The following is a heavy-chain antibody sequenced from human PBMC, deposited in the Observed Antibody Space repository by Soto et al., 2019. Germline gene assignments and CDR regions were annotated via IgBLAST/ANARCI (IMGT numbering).Heavy chain of an antibody. Sequence: EVQLVESGGGLVQPGGSLRLSCAASGFTFSSYWMHWVRQAPGKGLVWVSRINGDGTSTTYADSVKGRFTISRDNTKNTLYVQMNRLRAEDTALYYCLRGGSSGRYGTFDYWGQGTLVTVSS. V-gene: IGHV3-74*01. J-gene: IGHJ4*02. D-gene: IGHD6-19*01. CDR2: INGDGTST. CDR3: LRGGSSGRYGTFDY. CDR1: GFTFSSYW.